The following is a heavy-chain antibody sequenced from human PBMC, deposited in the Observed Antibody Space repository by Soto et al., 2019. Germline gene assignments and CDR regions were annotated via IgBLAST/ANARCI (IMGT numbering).Heavy chain of an antibody. J-gene: IGHJ5*02. CDR3: ASIIRPKNWFDP. Sequence: QVQLVQSGAEVKKPGASVKVSCKASGYTFTSYYMHWVRQAPGQGLEWMGMINPTGGSTSYAQKFQGRVTMTRVTSTSTVYMELSSLRSEDTAVYYCASIIRPKNWFDPWGQGTLVTVSS. CDR2: INPTGGST. CDR1: GYTFTSYY. V-gene: IGHV1-46*03.